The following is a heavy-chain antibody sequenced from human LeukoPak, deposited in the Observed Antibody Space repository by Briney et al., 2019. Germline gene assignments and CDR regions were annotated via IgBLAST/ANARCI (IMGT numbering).Heavy chain of an antibody. CDR1: GGTFSSYA. V-gene: IGHV1-69*04. D-gene: IGHD2-21*01. J-gene: IGHJ4*02. CDR3: ACDIPLDY. Sequence: ASVKVSCKASGGTFSSYAISWVRQAPGQGLEWMGRIIPILGIANYAQKFQGRVTITADKSTSTAYMELSTLRSEDTAVYYCACDIPLDYWGQGTLVTVSS. CDR2: IIPILGIA.